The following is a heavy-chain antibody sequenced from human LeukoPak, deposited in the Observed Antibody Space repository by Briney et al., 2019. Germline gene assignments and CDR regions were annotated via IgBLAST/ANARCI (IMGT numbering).Heavy chain of an antibody. D-gene: IGHD6-13*01. CDR3: ARGYSSSPYYFDY. CDR2: IYYSGST. Sequence: SETLPLTCTVSGGSISSSSYYWGWIRQPPGKGLEWIGSIYYSGSTYYNPSLKSRVTISVDTSKNQFSLKLSSVTAADTAVYYCARGYSSSPYYFDYWGQGTLVTVSS. CDR1: GGSISSSSYY. J-gene: IGHJ4*02. V-gene: IGHV4-39*07.